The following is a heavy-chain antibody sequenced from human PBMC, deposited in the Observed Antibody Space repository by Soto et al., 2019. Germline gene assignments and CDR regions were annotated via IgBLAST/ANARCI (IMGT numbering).Heavy chain of an antibody. CDR2: IYYSGST. CDR1: GGSISSGGYY. CDR3: AHIPPYCSCGSCYWTRKYFMDG. Sequence: PSETLSLTCTVSGGSISSGGYYWSWIRQHPGKGLEWIGYIYYSGSTYYNPSLKSRVTISVDTSKNQFSLKLSSVTAADTAVYYCAHIPPYCSCGSCYWTRKYFMDGWGKGTKVTGSS. J-gene: IGHJ6*03. D-gene: IGHD2-15*01. V-gene: IGHV4-31*03.